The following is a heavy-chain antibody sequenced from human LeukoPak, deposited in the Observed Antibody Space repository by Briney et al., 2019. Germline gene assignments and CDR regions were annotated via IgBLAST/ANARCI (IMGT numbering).Heavy chain of an antibody. D-gene: IGHD3-22*01. Sequence: PGGSLRLSCAASGFTFSNYWMTWVRQAPGKGLEWVANIKQDGSETYYVDSVMGRFTISRDNAKNSLYLQMNSLRAEDTAVYYCARVWRDYYYDSSRGYYGMDVWGQGTTVTVSS. V-gene: IGHV3-7*02. CDR1: GFTFSNYW. J-gene: IGHJ6*02. CDR2: IKQDGSET. CDR3: ARVWRDYYYDSSRGYYGMDV.